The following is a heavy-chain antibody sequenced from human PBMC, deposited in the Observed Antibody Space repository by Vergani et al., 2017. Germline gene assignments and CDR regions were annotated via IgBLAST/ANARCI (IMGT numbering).Heavy chain of an antibody. J-gene: IGHJ3*02. V-gene: IGHV3-30*18. CDR3: AKNVVATIVYDAFDI. D-gene: IGHD5-12*01. CDR2: ISYDGSKK. Sequence: QVQLVESGGGVVQPGRSLRLSCAASGFTFSSYGMHWVRQAPGKGLEWVAVISYDGSKKYYADSVKGRFTISRDNSKNTLYLQMNSLRAEDTAVYYCAKNVVATIVYDAFDIWGQGTMVTVSS. CDR1: GFTFSSYG.